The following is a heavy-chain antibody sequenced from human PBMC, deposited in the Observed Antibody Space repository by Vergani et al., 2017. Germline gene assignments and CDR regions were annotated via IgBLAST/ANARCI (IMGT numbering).Heavy chain of an antibody. Sequence: QVQLVEYGGGVVQPGGSLRLSCAASGFAFSRFGMHWVRQAPGKGLEWVAFLRYDGSNENYVDSVKGRFFISRDNSRNTLYLQMSSLRAEDTAVYYCAKPGDDYVWGSYRLPGYYYGMDVWGQGTAVTVSS. J-gene: IGHJ6*02. CDR3: AKPGDDYVWGSYRLPGYYYGMDV. D-gene: IGHD3-16*02. CDR1: GFAFSRFG. CDR2: LRYDGSNE. V-gene: IGHV3-30*02.